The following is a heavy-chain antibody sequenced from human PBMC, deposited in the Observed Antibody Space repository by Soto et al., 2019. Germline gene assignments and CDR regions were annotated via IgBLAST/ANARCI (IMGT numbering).Heavy chain of an antibody. J-gene: IGHJ5*02. V-gene: IGHV3-23*01. CDR2: ISGNSDTS. CDR3: AKDQRPRNPHGEGYES. CDR1: WFPFSAYV. Sequence: GGSLRLSCEGTWFPFSAYVMSCVRQAPGKGLEWVCSISGNSDTSHYADSVKGRFTISRDNPENTLYLHMNNLRPDDTAVYYCAKDQRPRNPHGEGYESWGQGTMVTVSS. D-gene: IGHD4-17*01.